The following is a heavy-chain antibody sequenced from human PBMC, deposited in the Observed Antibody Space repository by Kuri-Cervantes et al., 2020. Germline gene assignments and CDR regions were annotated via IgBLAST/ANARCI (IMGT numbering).Heavy chain of an antibody. CDR1: GYTFTGYY. CDR3: ARELDYYGSGGYYMDDH. Sequence: ASVKVSCKASGYTFTGYYMHWVRQAPGQGLEWMGIINPSGGSTIYAQKFQGRVTMTRDTSTSTVYMELSSLRSEDTAVYYCARELDYYGSGGYYMDDHWGQGTLVTVSS. D-gene: IGHD3-10*01. CDR2: INPSGGST. V-gene: IGHV1-46*01. J-gene: IGHJ5*02.